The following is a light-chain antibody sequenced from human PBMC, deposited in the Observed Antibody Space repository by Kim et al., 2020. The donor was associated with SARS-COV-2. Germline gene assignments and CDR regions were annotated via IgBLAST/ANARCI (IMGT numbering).Light chain of an antibody. CDR1: PTLLHSNRHNY. J-gene: IGKJ2*01. CDR2: LGS. Sequence: PASMSFSSSPTLLHSNRHNYLDWYLQKPAPSPLLLFYLGSSRASGVPNMFSGSASGTVFTLRISRVEAEYVGFYYCMQALQPSYTFGQGTKLEI. V-gene: IGKV2-28*01. CDR3: MQALQPSYT.